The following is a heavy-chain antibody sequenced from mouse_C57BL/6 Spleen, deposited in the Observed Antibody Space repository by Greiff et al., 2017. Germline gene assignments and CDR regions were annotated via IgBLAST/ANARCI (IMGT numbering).Heavy chain of an antibody. CDR3: ARDRASMDY. CDR1: GYTFTDYY. Sequence: QVQLQQSGAELVRPGASVKLSCKASGYTFTDYYINWVKQRPGQGLEWIARIYPGSGNTYYNEKFKGKATLTAEKSSSTAYMQLSSLTSEDSAVYCWARDRASMDYWGQGTSVTVSS. CDR2: IYPGSGNT. D-gene: IGHD3-1*01. V-gene: IGHV1-76*01. J-gene: IGHJ4*01.